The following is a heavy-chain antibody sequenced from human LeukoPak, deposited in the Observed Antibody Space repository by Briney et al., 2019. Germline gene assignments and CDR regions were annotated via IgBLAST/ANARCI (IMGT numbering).Heavy chain of an antibody. Sequence: GGSLRLSCAASGLTFSSYAMSWVRQAPGKGLEWVSAIDGTGAYTWYADSVKGRFTISKDSSKTILYLQMNSLRAEDAAVYFCAKGSAAGRPYYFDYWGQGTLVTVSS. CDR3: AKGSAAGRPYYFDY. CDR2: IDGTGAYT. V-gene: IGHV3-23*01. J-gene: IGHJ4*02. CDR1: GLTFSSYA. D-gene: IGHD6-25*01.